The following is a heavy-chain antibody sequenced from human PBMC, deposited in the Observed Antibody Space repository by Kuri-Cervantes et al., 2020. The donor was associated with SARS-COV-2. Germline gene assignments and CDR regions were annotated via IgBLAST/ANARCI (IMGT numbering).Heavy chain of an antibody. D-gene: IGHD3-10*01. J-gene: IGHJ6*02. Sequence: SVKVSCKASGGTFSSYAISWVRQAPGQGLEWMGGIIPIFGIANYAQKFQGRVTITADKSTSTAYMELSSLRSEDTAVYYCARDFHYGSGSYYNYYYYGMDVWGQGTTVTVSS. CDR2: IIPIFGIA. CDR1: GGTFSSYA. CDR3: ARDFHYGSGSYYNYYYYGMDV. V-gene: IGHV1-69*10.